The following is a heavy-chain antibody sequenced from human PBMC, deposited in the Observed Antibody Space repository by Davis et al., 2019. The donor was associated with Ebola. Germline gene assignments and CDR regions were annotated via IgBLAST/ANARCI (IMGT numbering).Heavy chain of an antibody. CDR3: AKDRHPLANNKIYYFDY. J-gene: IGHJ4*01. CDR2: ISSSGSTK. D-gene: IGHD2-15*01. CDR1: GFTPSDHY. V-gene: IGHV3-11*04. Sequence: GGSLRLSCEASGFTPSDHYMSWIRQAPGKGLEWVAYISSSGSTKYYAGSVWGRFTISRDNSRNTVYLQMNSLRPEDTAVYYCAKDRHPLANNKIYYFDYWGHGTLVTVSS.